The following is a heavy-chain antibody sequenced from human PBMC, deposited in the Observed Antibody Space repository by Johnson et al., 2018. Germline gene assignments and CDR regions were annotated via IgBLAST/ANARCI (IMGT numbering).Heavy chain of an antibody. D-gene: IGHD4-17*01. CDR1: GYTFTSSD. Sequence: QVQLVQSGAEVKEPGASVTVSCEASGYTFTSSDICWVRQATGQGLEWLGCLNPNGGNTGYTQKFQGRVTMTRNTSISTAYMELSSLSSEDTAVYYCARAGSYGDYYMDVWGKGTTVTVSS. V-gene: IGHV1-8*01. CDR3: ARAGSYGDYYMDV. CDR2: LNPNGGNT. J-gene: IGHJ6*03.